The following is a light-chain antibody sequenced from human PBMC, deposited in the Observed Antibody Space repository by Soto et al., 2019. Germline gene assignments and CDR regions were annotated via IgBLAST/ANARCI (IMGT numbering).Light chain of an antibody. CDR3: QVWDSSSVGV. V-gene: IGLV3-21*04. CDR1: NIGSKS. Sequence: SYELTQPPSVSVAPGKTARITCGGTNIGSKSVPWYPQKPGQAPVLVIYYDSDRPSGIPERFSGSNSGNTATLTISRVEAGDEADYYCQVWDSSSVGVFGGGTQLTVL. J-gene: IGLJ2*01. CDR2: YDS.